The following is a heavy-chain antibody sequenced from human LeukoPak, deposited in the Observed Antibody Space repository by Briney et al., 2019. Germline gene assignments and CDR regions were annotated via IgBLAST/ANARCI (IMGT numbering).Heavy chain of an antibody. V-gene: IGHV3-23*01. CDR1: GFTFSNYA. CDR2: ISHSGGYT. CDR3: AKPKISGSGGLYYFDY. Sequence: GGSLRLSCAASGFTFSNYAMSWVRQAPGKALEWVSTISHSGGYTYYGDSVKGRFTISRDNSKNTLYLQMDSLRAEDTAIYYCAKPKISGSGGLYYFDYWGQGTLVTVSS. D-gene: IGHD2-15*01. J-gene: IGHJ4*02.